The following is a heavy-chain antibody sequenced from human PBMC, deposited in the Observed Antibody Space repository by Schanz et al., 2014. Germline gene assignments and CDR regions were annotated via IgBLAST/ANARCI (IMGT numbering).Heavy chain of an antibody. CDR3: ARDPGGTKTHGL. J-gene: IGHJ4*02. Sequence: QLVESGGGLVQPGGSLRLSCAASGFTVSNNYMSWVRQAPGKGLECVSIIYSDGSTYYVDSVKGRFIISRDNSKNTVYLQMNSLRAEDTAVYYCARDPGGTKTHGLWGQGTLVTVSS. V-gene: IGHV3-66*01. D-gene: IGHD2-15*01. CDR2: IYSDGST. CDR1: GFTVSNNY.